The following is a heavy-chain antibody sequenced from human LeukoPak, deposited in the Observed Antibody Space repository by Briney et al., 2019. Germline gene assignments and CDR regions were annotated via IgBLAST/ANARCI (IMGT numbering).Heavy chain of an antibody. V-gene: IGHV3-23*01. CDR3: AKSPGGTVTDWFDP. J-gene: IGHJ5*02. D-gene: IGHD4-17*01. Sequence: PGGSLRLSCAASGFTFSSHGMSWVRQAPGKGLEWVSAINGSGGSTYYADSVKGRFTISRDNSKNTLYLQMNSLRAEDTAVYYCAKSPGGTVTDWFDPWGQGTLVTVSS. CDR1: GFTFSSHG. CDR2: INGSGGST.